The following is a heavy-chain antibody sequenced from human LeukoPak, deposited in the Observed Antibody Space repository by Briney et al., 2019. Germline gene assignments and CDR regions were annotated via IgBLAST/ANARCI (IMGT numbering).Heavy chain of an antibody. D-gene: IGHD3-22*01. V-gene: IGHV4-61*02. CDR3: ARDLGSLVITDAFDI. Sequence: SETLSLTCTVSGGSISSGSYYWSWIRQPAGKGLEWIGRIYTSGSTNYNPSLKSRVTISVDTSKNQFSLRLSSVTAADTAVYYCARDLGSLVITDAFDIWGRGTMVTVSS. CDR1: GGSISSGSYY. J-gene: IGHJ3*02. CDR2: IYTSGST.